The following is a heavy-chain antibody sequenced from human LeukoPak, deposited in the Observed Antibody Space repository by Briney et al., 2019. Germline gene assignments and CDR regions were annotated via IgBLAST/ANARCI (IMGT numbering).Heavy chain of an antibody. D-gene: IGHD2-8*01. CDR1: GDSISNYY. CDR3: AGTPYFSNDNGYRFYNGNDGFDF. V-gene: IGHV4-4*09. CDR2: IYTSGST. Sequence: PSETLSLTCTVSGDSISNYYWSWVRQPPGKGLEWIGYIYTSGSTSYNPSLKSRLTISVDTSKNQFSLKLSSVTAADTAGYYCAGTPYFSNDNGYRFYNGNDGFDFWGQGTKVTVSS. J-gene: IGHJ3*01.